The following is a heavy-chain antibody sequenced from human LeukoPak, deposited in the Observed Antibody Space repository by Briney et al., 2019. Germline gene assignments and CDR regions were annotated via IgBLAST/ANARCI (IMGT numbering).Heavy chain of an antibody. CDR3: STEEYSTTWFVDH. V-gene: IGHV4-39*02. Sequence: SETLSLTCTVSGGSIRSTTYYWGWIRQPPGKGLEWIGNIYYSGSIYYNPSLKSRVTISVDTSKNQFSLTVNSVTAVDTAVYYCSTEEYSTTWFVDHWGQGILVTVSS. CDR1: GGSIRSTTYY. D-gene: IGHD2-2*01. CDR2: IYYSGSI. J-gene: IGHJ4*02.